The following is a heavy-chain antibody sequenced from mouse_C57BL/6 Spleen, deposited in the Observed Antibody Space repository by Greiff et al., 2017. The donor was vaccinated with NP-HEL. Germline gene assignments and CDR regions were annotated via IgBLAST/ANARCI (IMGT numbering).Heavy chain of an antibody. CDR2: IDPSDSYT. J-gene: IGHJ2*01. D-gene: IGHD2-2*01. CDR1: GYTFTSYW. V-gene: IGHV1-59*01. CDR3: ARSPYGYTYYFDY. Sequence: QVQLKQPGAELVRPGTSVKLSCKASGYTFTSYWMHWVKQRPGQGLEWIGVIDPSDSYTNYNQKFKGKATLTVDTSSSTAYMQLSSLTSEDSAVYYCARSPYGYTYYFDYWGQGTTLTVSS.